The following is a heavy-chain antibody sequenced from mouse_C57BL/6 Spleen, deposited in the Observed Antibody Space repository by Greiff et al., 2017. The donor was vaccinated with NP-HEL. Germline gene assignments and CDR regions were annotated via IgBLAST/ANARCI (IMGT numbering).Heavy chain of an antibody. CDR2: ISSGGSYT. D-gene: IGHD1-1*01. CDR3: ARRGLLQSYFDY. CDR1: GFTFSSYG. Sequence: DVMLVESGGDLVKPGGSLKLSCAASGFTFSSYGMSWVRQTPDKRLEWVATISSGGSYTYYPDSVKGRFTISRDNAKNTLYLQMSSLKSEDTAMYYCARRGLLQSYFDYWGQGTTLTVSS. V-gene: IGHV5-6*02. J-gene: IGHJ2*01.